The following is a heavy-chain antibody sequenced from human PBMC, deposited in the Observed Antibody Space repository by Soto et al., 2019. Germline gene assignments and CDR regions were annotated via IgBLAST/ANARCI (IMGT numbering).Heavy chain of an antibody. D-gene: IGHD6-19*01. J-gene: IGHJ4*02. CDR2: IYSGDST. Sequence: EVQLVESGGGLVQPGGSLRLSCAASGFTVSSNYMNWVRQAPGKGLEWVSIIYSGDSTYYADSVKGRFTISRDNSKNTLYLQINSLRAEDTAVYYCARSWAVAGSYDYWGQGTLVTVSS. CDR3: ARSWAVAGSYDY. V-gene: IGHV3-66*01. CDR1: GFTVSSNY.